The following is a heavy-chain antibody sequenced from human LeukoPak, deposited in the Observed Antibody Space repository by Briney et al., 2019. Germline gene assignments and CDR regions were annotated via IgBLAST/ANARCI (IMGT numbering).Heavy chain of an antibody. Sequence: GGSLRLSCAASGFTFSSYGMHWVRQAPGKGLEWVAVISYDGSNKYYADSVKGRFTISRDNSKNTLYLQMNSLRAEDTAVYYCAKGRRPRSRKGYFDNCGQGAPVTVSS. J-gene: IGHJ4*02. V-gene: IGHV3-30*18. CDR1: GFTFSSYG. D-gene: IGHD1-14*01. CDR2: ISYDGSNK. CDR3: AKGRRPRSRKGYFDN.